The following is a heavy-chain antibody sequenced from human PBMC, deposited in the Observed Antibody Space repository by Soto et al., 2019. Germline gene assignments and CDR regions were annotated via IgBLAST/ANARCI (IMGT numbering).Heavy chain of an antibody. CDR1: GFTFSNAW. J-gene: IGHJ3*02. D-gene: IGHD6-19*01. V-gene: IGHV3-15*01. CDR2: IKSKTDGGTT. Sequence: GGSLRLSCAASGFTFSNAWMSWVRQAPGKGLEWVGRIKSKTDGGTTDYAAPVKGRFTISRDDSKNTLYLQMNSLKTEYTAVYYCTTDSGWYGNAFDIWGQGTMVTVSS. CDR3: TTDSGWYGNAFDI.